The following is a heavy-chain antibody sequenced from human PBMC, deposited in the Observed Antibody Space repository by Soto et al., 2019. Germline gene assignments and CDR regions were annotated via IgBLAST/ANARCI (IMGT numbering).Heavy chain of an antibody. J-gene: IGHJ4*02. CDR3: ARVYCSGGSGYSIDY. Sequence: QVQLVQSGAEVKKPGASVKVSCKASGFTFTSYFMHWVRQAPGQGLEWMGIINPSGGSTNYAQKLQGRVTMTRDTSTSTVDLEPSSLSSVDRAVYYCARVYCSGGSGYSIDYWVQRTLVTVSS. CDR2: INPSGGST. V-gene: IGHV1-46*03. D-gene: IGHD2-15*01. CDR1: GFTFTSYF.